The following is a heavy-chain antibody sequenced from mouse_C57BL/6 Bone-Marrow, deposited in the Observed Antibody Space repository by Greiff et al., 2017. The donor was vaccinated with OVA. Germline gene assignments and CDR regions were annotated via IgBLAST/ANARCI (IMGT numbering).Heavy chain of an antibody. CDR3: TRYLYYGSSYGFAD. CDR2: IDPETGGT. J-gene: IGHJ3*01. CDR1: GYTFTDYE. V-gene: IGHV1-15*01. D-gene: IGHD1-1*01. Sequence: QVQLQQSGAELVRPGASVTLSCKASGYTFTDYEMHWVKQTPVHGLEWIGAIDPETGGTAYNQKFNGKAILTADKSSSTAYMELRSLTSEDSAVYYCTRYLYYGSSYGFADWGQGTLVTVSA.